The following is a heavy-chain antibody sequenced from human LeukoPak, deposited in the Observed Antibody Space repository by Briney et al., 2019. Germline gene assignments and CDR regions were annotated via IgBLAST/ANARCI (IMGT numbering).Heavy chain of an antibody. Sequence: SGGSLRLSCAASGFTFSSYGMHWVRQAPGKGLEGGAVIWYDGSNKYYADSVKGRFTISRDNSKNTLYLQMNSLRAEDTAVYYCARPRGGDYPLDAFDIWGQGTMVTVSS. CDR2: IWYDGSNK. J-gene: IGHJ3*02. CDR3: ARPRGGDYPLDAFDI. CDR1: GFTFSSYG. V-gene: IGHV3-33*01. D-gene: IGHD4-17*01.